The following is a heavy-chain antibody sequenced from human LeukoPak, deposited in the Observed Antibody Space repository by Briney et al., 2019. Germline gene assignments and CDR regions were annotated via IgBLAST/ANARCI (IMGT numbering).Heavy chain of an antibody. V-gene: IGHV4-59*01. CDR1: GGSISSYY. CDR2: IYYGGST. Sequence: NASETLSLTCTVSGGSISSYYWSWIRQPPGKGLEWIGYIYYGGSTNYNPSLKSRVTISVDTSKNQFSLKLSSVTAADTAVYYCASGTVLRYFDPPDYWGQGTLVTVSS. CDR3: ASGTVLRYFDPPDY. J-gene: IGHJ4*02. D-gene: IGHD3-9*01.